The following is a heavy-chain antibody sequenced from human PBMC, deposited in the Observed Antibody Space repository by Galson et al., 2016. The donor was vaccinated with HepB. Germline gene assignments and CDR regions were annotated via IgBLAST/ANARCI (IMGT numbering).Heavy chain of an antibody. CDR2: IWYDGSKK. CDR3: AKDGAFSDTWYTRVMHAFEI. D-gene: IGHD3-3*02. V-gene: IGHV3-33*06. CDR1: GFIFSNYG. J-gene: IGHJ3*02. Sequence: SLRLSCAASGFIFSNYGMNWVRQAPGKGLEWVAVIWYDGSKKYYGDSVKGRFTISRDNSRNTLYVQMNSLRAEDTAVYYCAKDGAFSDTWYTRVMHAFEIWGQGTMVTVSS.